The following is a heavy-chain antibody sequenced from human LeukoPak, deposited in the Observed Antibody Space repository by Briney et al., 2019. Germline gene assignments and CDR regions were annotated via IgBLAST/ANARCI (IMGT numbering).Heavy chain of an antibody. V-gene: IGHV1-69*04. CDR3: ARDPEKYSENWYFDL. CDR2: IIPILGIA. J-gene: IGHJ2*01. CDR1: GGTFSSYT. D-gene: IGHD2/OR15-2a*01. Sequence: GASVKVSXKASGGTFSSYTISWVRQAPGQGLEWMGRIIPILGIANYAQKFQGRDTITADKSTSTAYMELSSLRSEDTAVYYCARDPEKYSENWYFDLWGRGTLVTVSS.